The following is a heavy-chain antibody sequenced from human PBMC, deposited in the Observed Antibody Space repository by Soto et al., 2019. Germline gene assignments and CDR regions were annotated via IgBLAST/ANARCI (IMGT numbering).Heavy chain of an antibody. CDR3: AREGALKPFSS. CDR1: GFTFSNYN. Sequence: AGGSLRLSXVASGFTFSNYNMNWVRQAPGKGLEWVSHISGTGVYIHYADAVKGRFTISRDNAKSSVYLQMNSLRAEDTAVYYCAREGALKPFSSWGQGALVTVSS. CDR2: ISGTGVYI. J-gene: IGHJ5*02. V-gene: IGHV3-21*01.